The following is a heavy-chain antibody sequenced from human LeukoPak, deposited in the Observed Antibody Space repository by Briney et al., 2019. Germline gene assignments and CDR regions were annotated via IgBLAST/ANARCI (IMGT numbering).Heavy chain of an antibody. Sequence: GGSLRLSCAASGFTFSSYSMNWVRQAPGKGLEWVGRIKSKTDGGTTDYAAPVKGRFTISRDDSKNTLYLQMNSLKTEDTAVYYCTSVGFGPYYFDNWGQGGLVTVSS. CDR2: IKSKTDGGTT. V-gene: IGHV3-15*01. CDR1: GFTFSSYS. D-gene: IGHD3-10*01. CDR3: TSVGFGPYYFDN. J-gene: IGHJ4*02.